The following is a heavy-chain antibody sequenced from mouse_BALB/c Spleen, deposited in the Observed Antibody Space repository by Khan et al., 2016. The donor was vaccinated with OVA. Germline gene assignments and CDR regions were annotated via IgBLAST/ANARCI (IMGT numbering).Heavy chain of an antibody. V-gene: IGHV1-18*01. D-gene: IGHD1-1*01. CDR1: GYTFTEYT. J-gene: IGHJ3*01. Sequence: VQLQQSGPELVKPGASVKISCKTSGYTFTEYTMHWVKESHGKSLEWIGGINPNNGYTTYNQKFKGKATLTADKSSSTAYMELRSLTSEDSAVYYCARGNYYGSSSWFAYCGQGTLVTVSA. CDR3: ARGNYYGSSSWFAY. CDR2: INPNNGYT.